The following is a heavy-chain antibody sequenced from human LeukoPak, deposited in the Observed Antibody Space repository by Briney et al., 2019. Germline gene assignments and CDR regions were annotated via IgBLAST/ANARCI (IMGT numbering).Heavy chain of an antibody. J-gene: IGHJ4*02. CDR3: ARDSELPANFDY. CDR2: INPNSGGT. V-gene: IGHV1-2*02. Sequence: ASVKVSCRASGYTFTGYYMHWVRQAPGQGLEWMGWINPNSGGTNYAQKFQGRVTMTRDTSISTAYMELSRLRSDDTAVYYCARDSELPANFDYWGQGTLVTVSS. D-gene: IGHD2-15*01. CDR1: GYTFTGYY.